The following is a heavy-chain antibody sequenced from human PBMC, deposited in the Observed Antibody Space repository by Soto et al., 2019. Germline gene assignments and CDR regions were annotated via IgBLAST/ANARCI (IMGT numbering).Heavy chain of an antibody. D-gene: IGHD3-3*01. CDR2: ISAYNGNT. Sequence: ASVKVSCKASGYTFTSYGISWVRQAPGQGLEWMGWISAYNGNTNYAQELQGRVTMTTDTSTSTAYMELRSLRSDDTAVYYCAREAEVFGVVITYWFDPWGQGTLVTVSS. J-gene: IGHJ5*02. CDR1: GYTFTSYG. CDR3: AREAEVFGVVITYWFDP. V-gene: IGHV1-18*01.